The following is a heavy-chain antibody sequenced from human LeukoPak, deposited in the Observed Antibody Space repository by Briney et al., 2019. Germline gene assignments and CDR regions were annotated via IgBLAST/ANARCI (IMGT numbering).Heavy chain of an antibody. V-gene: IGHV3-30*02. CDR2: IRYDGSNK. CDR1: GFTFSSYG. Sequence: GGFLRLSCAASGFTFSSYGMHWVRQAPGKGLEWVAFIRYDGSNKYYADSVKGRFTISRDNSKNTLYLQMNSLRAEDTAVYYCAKDSKRWKTYYYESGNYYFDYWGQGTLVTVSS. D-gene: IGHD3-10*01. CDR3: AKDSKRWKTYYYESGNYYFDY. J-gene: IGHJ4*02.